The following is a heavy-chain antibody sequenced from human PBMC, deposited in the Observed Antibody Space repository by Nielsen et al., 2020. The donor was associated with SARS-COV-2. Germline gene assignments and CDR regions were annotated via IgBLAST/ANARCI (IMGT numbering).Heavy chain of an antibody. D-gene: IGHD3-10*01. J-gene: IGHJ5*02. Sequence: ASVKVSCKASGYTFTGHYMHWMRQAPGQGPEWLGRVNPNSGATNYAQKFQGRVTLTRDASINTTYMELTRPTSDDTAVYYCARVRSSSGIWFDPWGQGTLVVVSS. V-gene: IGHV1-2*06. CDR3: ARVRSSSGIWFDP. CDR1: GYTFTGHY. CDR2: VNPNSGAT.